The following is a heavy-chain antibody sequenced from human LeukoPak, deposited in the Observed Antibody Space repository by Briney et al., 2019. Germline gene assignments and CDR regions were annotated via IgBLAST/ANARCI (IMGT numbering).Heavy chain of an antibody. CDR3: AREMVAGTFDS. D-gene: IGHD1-7*01. CDR1: GFSVNDYY. J-gene: IGHJ4*02. Sequence: GGSLRLSCVVSGFSVNDYYMSWVRQAPGKGLEWISDIGGSESIVSYGGSVRGRFTVSRDFAMNSLFLQLNSLSADDTAVYYCAREMVAGTFDSWGQGTLVTVSS. CDR2: IGGSESIV. V-gene: IGHV3-11*01.